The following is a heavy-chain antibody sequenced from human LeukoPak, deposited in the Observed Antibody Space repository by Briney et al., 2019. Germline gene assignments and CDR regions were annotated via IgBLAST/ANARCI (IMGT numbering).Heavy chain of an antibody. CDR3: TRGRWSATTASYYLDF. D-gene: IGHD2-15*01. J-gene: IGHJ4*02. V-gene: IGHV1-3*01. CDR2: IDAGNGNT. Sequence: ASVKVSCRASGYTFTEYAVNWVRQAPGQRLEWMGWIDAGNGNTKYAQKFQGRLTITRDTSASTAYMELSSLTFEDTAVYYCTRGRWSATTASYYLDFWGQGTLVTVSS. CDR1: GYTFTEYA.